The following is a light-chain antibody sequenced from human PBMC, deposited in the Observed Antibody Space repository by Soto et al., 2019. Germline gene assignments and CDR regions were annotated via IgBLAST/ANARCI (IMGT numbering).Light chain of an antibody. CDR3: QQYSNLIT. CDR1: QDVSNY. J-gene: IGKJ5*01. Sequence: DVQMSQSPSCLRXXVVXXFRXXFQASQDVSNYLNWYQQKLGKAPKLLIYDASNLETGVPSRFSGSGSGTYFSFTISSLQPEDFATYYCQQYSNLITFGQGTRLEIK. CDR2: DAS. V-gene: IGKV1-33*01.